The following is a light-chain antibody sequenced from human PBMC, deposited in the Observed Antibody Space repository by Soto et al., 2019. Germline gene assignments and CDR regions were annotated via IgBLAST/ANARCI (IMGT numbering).Light chain of an antibody. CDR3: HQRNDCPRSP. V-gene: IGKV3D-20*02. Sequence: LSLARGARAELCSTESQSVSSSYLAWYQQKPGQAPRLLVYCASTRATGIPASCSGSGAGTDFTLTISRLEPEEVAVYYCHQRNDCPRSPFAQGTRLEIK. CDR1: QSVSSSY. CDR2: CAS. J-gene: IGKJ5*01.